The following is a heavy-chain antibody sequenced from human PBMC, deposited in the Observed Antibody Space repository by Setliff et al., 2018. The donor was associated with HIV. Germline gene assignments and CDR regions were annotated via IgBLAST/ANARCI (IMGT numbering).Heavy chain of an antibody. V-gene: IGHV1-18*01. CDR1: GYTFTSYG. J-gene: IGHJ5*02. CDR3: ARDVPTYCSSINCYDTMNQNWFDP. CDR2: ISAYNGHT. D-gene: IGHD2-2*01. Sequence: PSVKVSCKASGYTFTSYGISWVRQAPGQGLEWMGWISAYNGHTNYAQKFQGRVTMTTDTSTSTAYTELRSLRSDDTAVYYCARDVPTYCSSINCYDTMNQNWFDPWGQGILVTVSS.